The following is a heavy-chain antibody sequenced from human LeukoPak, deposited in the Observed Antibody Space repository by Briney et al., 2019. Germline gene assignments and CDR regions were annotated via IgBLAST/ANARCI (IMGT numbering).Heavy chain of an antibody. Sequence: VASVKVSCKASGGTFSSYAISWVRQAPGQGLEWMGGIIPIFGTASYAQKFQGRVTITADESTSTAYMELSSLRSEDTAVYYCAREYDFWSGYKGFDPWGQGTLVTVSS. J-gene: IGHJ5*02. V-gene: IGHV1-69*13. D-gene: IGHD3-3*01. CDR2: IIPIFGTA. CDR1: GGTFSSYA. CDR3: AREYDFWSGYKGFDP.